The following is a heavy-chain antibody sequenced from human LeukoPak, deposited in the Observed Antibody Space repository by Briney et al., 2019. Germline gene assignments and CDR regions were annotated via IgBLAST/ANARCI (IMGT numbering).Heavy chain of an antibody. CDR1: GGSISSSSYY. CDR3: ARLYGVIPYSSSSLAFDI. CDR2: IYYSGST. J-gene: IGHJ3*02. D-gene: IGHD6-6*01. Sequence: PSETLSLTCAVSGGSISSSSYYWGWIRQPPGKGLEWIGSIYYSGSTYYNPSLKSRVTISVDTSKNQFSLKLSSVTAADTAVYYCARLYGVIPYSSSSLAFDIWGQGTMVTVSS. V-gene: IGHV4-39*01.